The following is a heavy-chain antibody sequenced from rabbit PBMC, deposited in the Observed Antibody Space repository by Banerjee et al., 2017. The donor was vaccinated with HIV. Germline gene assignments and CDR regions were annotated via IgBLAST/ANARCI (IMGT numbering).Heavy chain of an antibody. CDR1: GFTLSYYYM. J-gene: IGHJ6*01. CDR3: ARDTGSSFSSYGMDL. Sequence: QEQLKESGGGLVQPGGSLKLSCKASGFTLSYYYMNWVRQAPGKGLEWIGYIDPVFGITYYANWVNGRFSISRTSSTTVTLQMTSLTVADTATYFCARDTGSSFSSYGMDLWGQGTLVTVS. D-gene: IGHD8-1*01. CDR2: IDPVFGIT. V-gene: IGHV1S39*01.